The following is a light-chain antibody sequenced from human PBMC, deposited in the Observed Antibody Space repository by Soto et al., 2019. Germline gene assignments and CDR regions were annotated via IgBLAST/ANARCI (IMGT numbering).Light chain of an antibody. J-gene: IGKJ1*01. CDR1: QDINSR. CDR3: LLVKSFPRT. V-gene: IGKV1-12*01. Sequence: DIQMTQSPSSVSASVGDTVTITCRASQDINSRLAWFQQKPGRAPKYLIQAASILQSGFPSRFAGSGSGTDFTLTINTLQPEDFATYYCLLVKSFPRTFGQGTKVEI. CDR2: AAS.